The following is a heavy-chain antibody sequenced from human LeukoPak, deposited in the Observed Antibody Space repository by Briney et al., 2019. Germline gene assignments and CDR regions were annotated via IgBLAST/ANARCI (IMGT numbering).Heavy chain of an antibody. J-gene: IGHJ4*02. D-gene: IGHD6-13*01. V-gene: IGHV3-53*01. CDR2: IYSGGST. CDR3: ARVVAAAGSLDY. CDR1: GFTVSSNY. Sequence: GGSLRLSCAASGFTVSSNYMSWVRQAPGKGLEWVSVIYSGGSTYYEDSVKGRFTISKDNSKSTLYLQMNSLRAEDTAVYYCARVVAAAGSLDYWGQGTLVTASS.